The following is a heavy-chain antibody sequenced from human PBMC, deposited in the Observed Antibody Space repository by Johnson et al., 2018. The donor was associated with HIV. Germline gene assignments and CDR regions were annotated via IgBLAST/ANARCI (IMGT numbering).Heavy chain of an antibody. CDR1: GFTFSNYA. CDR2: ISYDGNNK. Sequence: QVQLVESGGGVVQPGRSLRLSCAASGFTFSNYAIHWVRQAPGKGLAWVAIISYDGNNKYYADSVKGRFTISRDNSKNTLYLQMNSLRPEDTAVYHCARRTYRYGESPDAFDIWGQGTMVTVSS. V-gene: IGHV3-30*04. CDR3: ARRTYRYGESPDAFDI. J-gene: IGHJ3*02. D-gene: IGHD5-18*01.